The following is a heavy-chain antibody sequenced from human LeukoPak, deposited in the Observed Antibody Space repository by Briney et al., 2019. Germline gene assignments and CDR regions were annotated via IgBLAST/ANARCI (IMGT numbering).Heavy chain of an antibody. CDR2: LTGRGGNT. V-gene: IGHV3-23*01. D-gene: IGHD3-10*01. CDR1: GFTFSSYA. CDR3: VKFRGIQHYNYHMDV. Sequence: PGGSLRLSWAASGFTFSSYAMSWVRQAPGKGLEWVSGLTGRGGNTYYADSVKGRFTISRDNSKNTLSLQMNSLRAEDAAVYYCVKFRGIQHYNYHMDVWGKGTTVTVSS. J-gene: IGHJ6*03.